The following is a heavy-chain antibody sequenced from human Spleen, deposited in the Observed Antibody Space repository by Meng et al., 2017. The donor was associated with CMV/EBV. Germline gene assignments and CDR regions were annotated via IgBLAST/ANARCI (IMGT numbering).Heavy chain of an antibody. CDR2: ISGSGGST. V-gene: IGHV3-23*01. Sequence: GESLKISCAASGFTFSSYAMSWVRQAPGKGLEWVSVISGSGGSTYYADSVKGRFTISRDNAKNSLYLQMNSLRAEDTAVYYCARPLTLWDYGNNKPFDYWGQGTLVTVSS. J-gene: IGHJ4*02. D-gene: IGHD4/OR15-4a*01. CDR3: ARPLTLWDYGNNKPFDY. CDR1: GFTFSSYA.